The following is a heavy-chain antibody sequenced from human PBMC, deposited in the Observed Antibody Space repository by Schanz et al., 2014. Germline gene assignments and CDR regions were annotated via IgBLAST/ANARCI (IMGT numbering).Heavy chain of an antibody. D-gene: IGHD3-10*01. CDR2: IPWNGAAI. J-gene: IGHJ6*03. CDR1: GFSFTTYA. V-gene: IGHV3-9*01. CDR3: AKGSRSGSKVMDV. Sequence: EVQLVESGGGWVQPGGSLRLSCASSGFSFTTYAMSWVRQAPGKGLEWVSNIPWNGAAIGYAGSVRGRFTISRDSAKNSLYLQMNSLRPEDTALYYCAKGSRSGSKVMDVWGKGTTVTGSS.